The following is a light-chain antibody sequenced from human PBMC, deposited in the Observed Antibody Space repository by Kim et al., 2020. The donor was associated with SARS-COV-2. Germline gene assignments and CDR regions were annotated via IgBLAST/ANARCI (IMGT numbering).Light chain of an antibody. V-gene: IGLV3-1*01. Sequence: SPGQTASITCSGDKLGDKYACWYQQKPGQSPVLVIYQDDKRPSGIPERFSGSNSGNTATLTISGTQAMDEADYYCQAWDSSTACVVFGGGTQLTVL. CDR3: QAWDSSTACVV. CDR2: QDD. CDR1: KLGDKY. J-gene: IGLJ2*01.